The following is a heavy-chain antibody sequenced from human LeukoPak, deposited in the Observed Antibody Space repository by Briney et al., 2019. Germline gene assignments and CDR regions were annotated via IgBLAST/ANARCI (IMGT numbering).Heavy chain of an antibody. V-gene: IGHV4-59*01. CDR2: IYHSGTT. J-gene: IGHJ4*02. Sequence: SKTLSLTCTVSGGSISSYYWSWIRQPPGKGLEWIGYIYHSGTTNYNPSLKSRVTISVDTSKSQFSLKLSSVTAADTAIYYCARNIVGPRQVDYWGQGTLVTVSS. CDR1: GGSISSYY. CDR3: ARNIVGPRQVDY. D-gene: IGHD1-26*01.